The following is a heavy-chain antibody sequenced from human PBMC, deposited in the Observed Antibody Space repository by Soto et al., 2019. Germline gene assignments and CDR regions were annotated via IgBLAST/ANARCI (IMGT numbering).Heavy chain of an antibody. CDR3: VTGGQQSLDTYLVNY. CDR1: GFTFSDYA. D-gene: IGHD6-19*01. V-gene: IGHV3-30*03. J-gene: IGHJ4*02. CDR2: VSHDGRNT. Sequence: VQLVESGGGVVQPGRSLRLSCAASGFTFSDYAMHWVRQAPGKGLEWVAVVSHDGRNTHYADSVKGRFTISRDSSKNTVSLETATLRADDTAVYYAVTGGQQSLDTYLVNYRAQGARFSVS.